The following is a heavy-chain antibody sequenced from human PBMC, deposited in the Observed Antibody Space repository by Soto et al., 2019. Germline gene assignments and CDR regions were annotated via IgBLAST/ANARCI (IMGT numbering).Heavy chain of an antibody. CDR1: GYTFTSYG. CDR2: ISAYNGNT. J-gene: IGHJ1*01. CDR3: AIDRIVGATTHYFQH. V-gene: IGHV1-18*04. Sequence: GASVKVSCKASGYTFTSYGISWVRQAPGQGLEWMGWISAYNGNTNYAQKLQGRVTTTTDTSTSTAYMELRSLRSDDTAVYYCAIDRIVGATTHYFQHWGQRTLVTVSA. D-gene: IGHD1-26*01.